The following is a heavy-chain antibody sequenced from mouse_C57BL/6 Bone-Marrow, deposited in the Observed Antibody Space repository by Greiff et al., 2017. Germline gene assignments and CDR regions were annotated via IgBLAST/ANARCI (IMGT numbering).Heavy chain of an antibody. V-gene: IGHV14-3*01. CDR3: ARTVVSFDY. D-gene: IGHD1-1*01. J-gene: IGHJ2*01. CDR2: MDPANGNT. CDR1: GFNIKNTY. Sequence: QLKEPVAELVRPGAPVKLSCTASGFNIKNTYMHWVKQRLEQGLEWFGRMDPANGNTKYAPKFQGKATITADTSPNTAYLQLSSLTSEDTAIYYCARTVVSFDYWGQGTTLTVSS.